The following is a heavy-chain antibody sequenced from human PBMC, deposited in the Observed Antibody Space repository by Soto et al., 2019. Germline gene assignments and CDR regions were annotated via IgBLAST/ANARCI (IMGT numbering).Heavy chain of an antibody. CDR3: AFNDYGDYGYGMDV. CDR2: MNPNSGNT. CDR1: GYTFTSYD. V-gene: IGHV1-8*01. Sequence: GASVKVSCKASGYTFTSYDINWVRQATGQGLEWMGWMNPNSGNTGYAQKFQGRVTMTRNTSISTAYMELSRLRSEDTAVYYCAFNDYGDYGYGMDVWGQGTTVTVSS. D-gene: IGHD4-17*01. J-gene: IGHJ6*02.